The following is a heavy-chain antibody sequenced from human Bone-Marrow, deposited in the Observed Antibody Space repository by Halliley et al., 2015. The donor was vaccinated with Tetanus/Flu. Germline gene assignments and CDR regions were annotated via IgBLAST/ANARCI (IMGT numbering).Heavy chain of an antibody. CDR3: ARDANPHHYDTGGYSFEAFDV. D-gene: IGHD3-22*01. J-gene: IGHJ3*01. Sequence: STTYTPSLKGRVPISLDTSKKQFSLKLNSVTTADTALYFCARDANPHHYDTGGYSFEAFDVWGQGTMVTVSP. V-gene: IGHV4-59*01. CDR2: ST.